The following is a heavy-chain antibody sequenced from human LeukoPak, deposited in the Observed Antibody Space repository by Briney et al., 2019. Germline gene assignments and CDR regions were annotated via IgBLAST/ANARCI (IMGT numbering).Heavy chain of an antibody. CDR3: ARSVGYCSSTSCYHFGFDY. D-gene: IGHD2-2*01. CDR2: INPNSGGT. CDR1: GYTFTGYY. V-gene: IGHV1-2*02. Sequence: ASVKVSCKASGYTFTGYYMHWVRQAPGQGLEWMGWINPNSGGTNYAQKYQGRVTMTRDTSISTAYMELSRLRSDDTAVYYCARSVGYCSSTSCYHFGFDYWGQGTLVTVSS. J-gene: IGHJ4*02.